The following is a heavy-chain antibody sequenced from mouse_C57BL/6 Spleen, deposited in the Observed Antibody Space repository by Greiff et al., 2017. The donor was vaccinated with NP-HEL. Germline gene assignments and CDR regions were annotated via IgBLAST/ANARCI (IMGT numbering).Heavy chain of an antibody. J-gene: IGHJ2*01. CDR3: PRRPYGTFDY. Sequence: QVQLQQPGAELVRPGSSVKLSCKASGYTFTSYWMDWVKQRPGQGLEWIGNIYPSDSETHYNQKFKDKATLTVDKSSSTAYMQLSSLTSEDSAVYYCPRRPYGTFDYWAKAPLSQSPQ. CDR2: IYPSDSET. V-gene: IGHV1-61*01. D-gene: IGHD1-1*01. CDR1: GYTFTSYW.